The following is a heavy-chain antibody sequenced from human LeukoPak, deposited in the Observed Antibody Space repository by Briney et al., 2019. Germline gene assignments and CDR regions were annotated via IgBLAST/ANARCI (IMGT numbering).Heavy chain of an antibody. CDR1: GFTFSSYS. Sequence: GGSLRLSCAASGFTFSSYSMNWVRQVPGKGLEWVSSISSSSSYIYYADSVKGRFTISRDNAKNSLYLQMNSLRAEDTAVYYCARVAVAATDAFDIWGQGTMITVSS. CDR2: ISSSSSYI. J-gene: IGHJ3*02. V-gene: IGHV3-21*01. D-gene: IGHD6-13*01. CDR3: ARVAVAATDAFDI.